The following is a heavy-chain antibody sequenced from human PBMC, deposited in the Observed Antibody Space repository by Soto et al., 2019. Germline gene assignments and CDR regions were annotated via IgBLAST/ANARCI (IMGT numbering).Heavy chain of an antibody. J-gene: IGHJ3*02. D-gene: IGHD2-8*01. CDR2: IIPIFGTA. CDR1: GGTFSSYA. Sequence: QGQLVQSGAEVKKPGSSVKVSCKASGGTFSSYAISWVRQAPGQGLEWMGGIIPIFGTANYAQKFQGRVTITADESTSTAYMELSSLRSEDTAVYYCAWGDCTNGVCYTDAFDIWGQGTMVTVSS. CDR3: AWGDCTNGVCYTDAFDI. V-gene: IGHV1-69*01.